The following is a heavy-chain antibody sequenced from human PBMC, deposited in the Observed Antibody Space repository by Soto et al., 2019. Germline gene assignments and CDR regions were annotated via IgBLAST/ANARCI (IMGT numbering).Heavy chain of an antibody. D-gene: IGHD3-22*01. CDR1: GGSISSGDYY. J-gene: IGHJ4*02. Sequence: PLSLTCTVSGGSISSGDYYWSWIRQPPGKGLEWIGYIYYSGSTYYNPSLKSRVTISVDTSKNQFSLKLSSVTAADTAVYYCARINDSSGYSYRRLDYWGQGTRVTV. CDR2: IYYSGST. CDR3: ARINDSSGYSYRRLDY. V-gene: IGHV4-30-4*01.